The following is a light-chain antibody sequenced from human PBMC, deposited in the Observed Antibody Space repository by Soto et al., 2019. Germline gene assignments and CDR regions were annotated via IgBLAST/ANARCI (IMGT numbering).Light chain of an antibody. CDR3: QQYKNWPSWT. J-gene: IGKJ1*01. CDR1: QSVSSN. Sequence: EIVMTQSPASLSVSPGERDTLSCRASQSVSSNLAWYQQKPGQAPRLLIYSASTRATGIPARFSGSGSGTEFTLTISSLQSEYFAVYYCQQYKNWPSWTFGQGTKGDIK. V-gene: IGKV3-15*01. CDR2: SAS.